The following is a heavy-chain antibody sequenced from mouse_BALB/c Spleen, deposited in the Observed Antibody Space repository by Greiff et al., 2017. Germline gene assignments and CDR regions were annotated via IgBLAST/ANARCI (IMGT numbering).Heavy chain of an antibody. CDR3: ARDGNYYGRGTWFAY. V-gene: IGHV3-6*02. J-gene: IGHJ3*01. Sequence: VQLQQSGPGLVKPSQSLSLTCSVTGYSITSGYYWNWIRQFPGNKLEWMGYISYDGSNNYNPSLKNRISITRDTSKNQLFLKLNSVTTEDTATYYCARDGNYYGRGTWFAYWGQGTLVTVSA. D-gene: IGHD1-1*01. CDR2: ISYDGSN. CDR1: GYSITSGYY.